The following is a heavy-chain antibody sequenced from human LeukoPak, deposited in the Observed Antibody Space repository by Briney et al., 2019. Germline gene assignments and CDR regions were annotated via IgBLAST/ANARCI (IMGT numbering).Heavy chain of an antibody. Sequence: SETLYLTCTVSGGSISSYYWSWIRQPPGKGLEWIGYIYYSGSTNYNPSLKSRVTISVGTSKNQFSLKLSSVTAADTAVYYCARGLRGWNFDYWGQGTLVTVSS. J-gene: IGHJ4*02. D-gene: IGHD6-19*01. CDR2: IYYSGST. V-gene: IGHV4-59*01. CDR3: ARGLRGWNFDY. CDR1: GGSISSYY.